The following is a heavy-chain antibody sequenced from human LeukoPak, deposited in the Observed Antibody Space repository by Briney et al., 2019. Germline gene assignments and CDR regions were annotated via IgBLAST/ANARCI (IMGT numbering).Heavy chain of an antibody. V-gene: IGHV3-48*02. Sequence: SGGSLRLSCAASGFTFSSYSMNWVRQAPGKGLEWVSYISSSSSTMYYADSVKGRFTISRDNAKNSLYLQMNSLGDEDTAVYYCARWSCSTSCYTDYWGQGTLVTVSS. CDR3: ARWSCSTSCYTDY. CDR2: ISSSSSTM. D-gene: IGHD2-2*02. CDR1: GFTFSSYS. J-gene: IGHJ4*02.